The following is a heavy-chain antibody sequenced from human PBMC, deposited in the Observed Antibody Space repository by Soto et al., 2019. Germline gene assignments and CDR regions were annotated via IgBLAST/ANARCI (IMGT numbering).Heavy chain of an antibody. J-gene: IGHJ5*02. D-gene: IGHD4-4*01. CDR1: GGSFSGYY. V-gene: IGHV4-34*01. CDR2: INHSGST. CDR3: ARGLVSNYVGLLRPGNWFDP. Sequence: SETLSLTCAVYGGSFSGYYWSWIRQPPGKGLEWIGEINHSGSTNYNPSLKSRVTISVDTSKNQFSLKLSSVTAADTAVYYCARGLVSNYVGLLRPGNWFDPWGQGTLVTVSS.